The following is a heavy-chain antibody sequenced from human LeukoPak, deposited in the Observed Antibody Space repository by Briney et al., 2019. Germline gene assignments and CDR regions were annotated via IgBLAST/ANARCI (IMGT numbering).Heavy chain of an antibody. CDR1: GSSITRGDY. Sequence: SETLSLTRSVSGSSITRGDYWGWIRQSPGKGLEWIGAIYHSGSTYYNPSLKSRVAISVDTSKNRFSLRLSSVSAADTAVYYCARSGPYYYHYVDVWGKGATVTVSS. CDR2: IYHSGST. CDR3: ARSGPYYYHYVDV. J-gene: IGHJ6*03. D-gene: IGHD3-10*01. V-gene: IGHV4-38-2*02.